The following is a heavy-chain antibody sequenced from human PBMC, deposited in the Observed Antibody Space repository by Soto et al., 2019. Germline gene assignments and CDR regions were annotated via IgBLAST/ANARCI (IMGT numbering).Heavy chain of an antibody. CDR2: INPSGGNT. V-gene: IGHV1-46*01. D-gene: IGHD3-3*01. Sequence: GASVKVSCKASGYTFTSYYMHWVRQAPGQGLEWMGIINPSGGNTNYAQKFQGRVTMTRDTSTSTVYMELSSLRSEDTAVYYCARANYDFWSGYYPRSYYYYGMDVWGQGTTVTVSS. J-gene: IGHJ6*02. CDR1: GYTFTSYY. CDR3: ARANYDFWSGYYPRSYYYYGMDV.